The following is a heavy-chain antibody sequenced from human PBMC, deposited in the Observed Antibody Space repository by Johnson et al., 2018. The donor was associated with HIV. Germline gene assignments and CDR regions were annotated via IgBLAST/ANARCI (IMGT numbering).Heavy chain of an antibody. CDR2: IRYDGSNK. Sequence: QVQLVESGGGVVQPGGSLRLSCAASGFTFSTYGIHWVRQAPGKGLEWVAFIRYDGSNKYYADSVKGRFTISRDNSKQTLYLQMNSLRAEDTAVYYCAKETRDSRSAFDIWGQGTMVSVAS. CDR1: GFTFSTYG. D-gene: IGHD3-22*01. V-gene: IGHV3-30*02. J-gene: IGHJ3*02. CDR3: AKETRDSRSAFDI.